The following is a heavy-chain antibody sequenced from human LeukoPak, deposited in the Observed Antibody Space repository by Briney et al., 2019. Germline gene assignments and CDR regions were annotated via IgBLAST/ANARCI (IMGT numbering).Heavy chain of an antibody. CDR3: ARSDSIGSVDY. Sequence: GGSLRLSCAASGFTFSRMSWVRQAPGKGLGWVANINRDGSEKYYVDSVKGRFTISRDNTENSLSLQMNSLRAEYTAVYYCARSDSIGSVDYWGQGTLITVSS. V-gene: IGHV3-7*01. CDR2: INRDGSEK. J-gene: IGHJ4*02. CDR1: GFTFSR. D-gene: IGHD2-21*01.